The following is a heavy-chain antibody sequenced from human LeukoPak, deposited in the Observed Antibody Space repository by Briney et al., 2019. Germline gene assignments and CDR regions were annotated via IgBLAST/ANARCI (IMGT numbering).Heavy chain of an antibody. CDR1: GGSISSSNW. CDR3: AKDGRGPMVRGVIDLDY. CDR2: IHHSGSA. J-gene: IGHJ4*02. V-gene: IGHV4-4*02. Sequence: SETLSLTCAVSGGSISSSNWWSWVRQPPGKGLEWIAEIHHSGSANYNPSLKSRVIILGDKSKNQFSLKLSSVTAADTAVYYCAKDGRGPMVRGVIDLDYWGQGTLVTVSS. D-gene: IGHD3-10*01.